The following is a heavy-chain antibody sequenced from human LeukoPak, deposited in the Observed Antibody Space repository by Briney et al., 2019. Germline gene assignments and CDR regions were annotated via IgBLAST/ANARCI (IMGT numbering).Heavy chain of an antibody. CDR3: ARTNYYYGSGSYHNWFDP. V-gene: IGHV4-39*07. CDR2: IYYSGST. Sequence: PSETLSLTCTVSGGSISSSSYYWGWIRQPPGKGLEWIGSIYYSGSTYYNPSLKSRVTISVDTSKNQFSLKLSSVTAADTAVYYCARTNYYYGSGSYHNWFDPWGQGTLVTVSS. J-gene: IGHJ5*02. CDR1: GGSISSSSYY. D-gene: IGHD3-10*01.